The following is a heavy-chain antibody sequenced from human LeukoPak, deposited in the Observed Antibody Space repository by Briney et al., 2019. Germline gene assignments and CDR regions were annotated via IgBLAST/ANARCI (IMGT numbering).Heavy chain of an antibody. V-gene: IGHV1-69*13. CDR2: IIPIFGTA. CDR1: GGTFSSYA. J-gene: IGHJ6*03. Sequence: SVKVSCKASGGTFSSYAISWVRQAPGQGLEWMGGIIPIFGTANYAQKFQGRVTITADESTSTAYMELSSLRSEDTAVYYCASSALSSIAARRGYYYYYYMDVWGKGTTVTVSS. D-gene: IGHD6-6*01. CDR3: ASSALSSIAARRGYYYYYYMDV.